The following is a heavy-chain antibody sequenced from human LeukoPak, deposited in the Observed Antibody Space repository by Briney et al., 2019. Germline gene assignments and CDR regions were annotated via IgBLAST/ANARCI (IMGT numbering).Heavy chain of an antibody. CDR2: VYNRGST. J-gene: IGHJ4*02. CDR3: ARAEKAVTGTLDS. CDR1: GDSISNYY. V-gene: IGHV4-59*01. Sequence: KSSETLSLTCTVSGDSISNYYWSWIRQSPGKELEWIGYVYNRGSTIYNPSLKSRVTISTDTSKNQFSLRLTSVTAADTAVYYCARAEKAVTGTLDSWGQGTLITVSS. D-gene: IGHD6-19*01.